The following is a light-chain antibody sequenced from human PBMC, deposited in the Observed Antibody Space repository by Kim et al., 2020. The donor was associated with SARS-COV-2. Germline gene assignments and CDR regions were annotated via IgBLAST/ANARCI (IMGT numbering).Light chain of an antibody. CDR1: QSISNY. J-gene: IGKJ4*01. CDR2: DAS. V-gene: IGKV3-11*01. Sequence: LSHGERATLSCRASQSISNYLAWYQQKPGQPPRLLIYDASNRAPGIPARFSGSGSGTDFTLSISSLQPEDFAVYFCQQRNNWPHLTFGGGTKVDIK. CDR3: QQRNNWPHLT.